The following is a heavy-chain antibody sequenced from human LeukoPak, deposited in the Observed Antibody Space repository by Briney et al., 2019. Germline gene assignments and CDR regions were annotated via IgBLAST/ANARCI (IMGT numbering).Heavy chain of an antibody. CDR2: INPSGSST. CDR1: GYTFTSYY. J-gene: IGHJ4*02. Sequence: ASVKVSCKASGYTFTSYYMHWVRQAPGQGLEWMGLINPSGSSTSYAQKFQGRLSLTRDMSTSTDYMELSRLKSDDTAVYYCALMLRGVIYHFDSWGQGTLVTVSP. D-gene: IGHD3-10*01. CDR3: ALMLRGVIYHFDS. V-gene: IGHV1-46*01.